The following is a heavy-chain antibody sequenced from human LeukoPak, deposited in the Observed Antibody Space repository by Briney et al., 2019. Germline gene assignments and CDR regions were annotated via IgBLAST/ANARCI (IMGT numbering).Heavy chain of an antibody. Sequence: ASVKVSCKASGYTFTGYYMHWVRQAHGPGLEWIGWINPNSGGTTYAQEFQGRVTMTRDTSISTAYMELSRLSSDDSAVYYGETPGGPPSGSNAYGLYYFDYWGQGTLVTVSS. D-gene: IGHD2-8*01. CDR1: GYTFTGYY. CDR3: ETPGGPPSGSNAYGLYYFDY. V-gene: IGHV1-2*02. CDR2: INPNSGGT. J-gene: IGHJ4*02.